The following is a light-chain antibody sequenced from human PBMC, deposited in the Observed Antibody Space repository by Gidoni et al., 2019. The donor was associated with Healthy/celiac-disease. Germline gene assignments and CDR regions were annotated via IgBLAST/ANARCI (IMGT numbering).Light chain of an antibody. CDR3: QQYYSTLWT. V-gene: IGKV4-1*01. CDR1: QSVLCSSNNNNY. CDR2: WAS. Sequence: IVVTQSSDGPAVFLGELGTINCKSTQSVLCSSNNNNYLAWYQQKPGQPPKLLIYWASTRESGFPDRFSGSGSGTDFTLTISSLQAEDVAVYYCQQYYSTLWTFGQXTKVEIK. J-gene: IGKJ1*01.